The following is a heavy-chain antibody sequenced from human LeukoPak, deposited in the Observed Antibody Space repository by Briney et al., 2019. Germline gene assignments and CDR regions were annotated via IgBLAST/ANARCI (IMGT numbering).Heavy chain of an antibody. J-gene: IGHJ4*02. CDR2: ISGDGNNT. CDR1: GFPLSTYW. Sequence: GGSLRLSCAASGFPLSTYWMHWVRQAPGQGLVWVSRISGDGNNTNYADSVKGRFTISRDDAKNTLYLQMNSLRAEDTAVYYCAKGYGSGSYDYWGQGTLVTVSS. D-gene: IGHD3-10*01. CDR3: AKGYGSGSYDY. V-gene: IGHV3-74*01.